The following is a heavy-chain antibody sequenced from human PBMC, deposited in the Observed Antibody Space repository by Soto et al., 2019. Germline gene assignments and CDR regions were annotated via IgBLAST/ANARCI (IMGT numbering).Heavy chain of an antibody. CDR2: INPSGGST. V-gene: IGHV1-46*01. CDR1: GYTFTSYY. D-gene: IGHD6-13*01. Sequence: ASVKVSCKASGYTFTSYYMHWVRQAPGQGLEWMGIINPSGGSTSYAQKFQGRVTMTRDTSTSTVYMELSSLRSEDTAVYYCARPLEKHRRPYSSRWPRNTYYYYGMDVWGQGTPAAVSS. CDR3: ARPLEKHRRPYSSRWPRNTYYYYGMDV. J-gene: IGHJ6*02.